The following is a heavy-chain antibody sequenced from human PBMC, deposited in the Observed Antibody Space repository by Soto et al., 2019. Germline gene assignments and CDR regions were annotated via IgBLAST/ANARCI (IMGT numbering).Heavy chain of an antibody. CDR1: GFTFTDFY. V-gene: IGHV3-7*03. CDR3: AGWGGHDYNY. Sequence: EVQLVQSGGGLVQPGGSLRLSCVGSGFTFTDFYMNWVRQAPGKGLEWVANIRPDGTETNYVESVRGRFTTSRDNAKNSLFLQMNSLGAGDTALYYWAGWGGHDYNYWGQGILVTVSS. J-gene: IGHJ4*02. CDR2: IRPDGTET. D-gene: IGHD4-4*01.